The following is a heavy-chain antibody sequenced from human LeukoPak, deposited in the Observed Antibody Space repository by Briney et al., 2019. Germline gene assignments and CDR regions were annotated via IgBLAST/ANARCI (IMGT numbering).Heavy chain of an antibody. Sequence: SETLSLTCAVCGGSFSGYYWSWIRQPPGKGLEWIGEINHSGSTNYNPSLKSRVTISVDTSKNQFSLKLSSVTAADTAVYYCARADNTYYYGSGSYYYWGQGTLVTVSS. D-gene: IGHD3-10*01. CDR1: GGSFSGYY. CDR2: INHSGST. CDR3: ARADNTYYYGSGSYYY. V-gene: IGHV4-34*01. J-gene: IGHJ4*02.